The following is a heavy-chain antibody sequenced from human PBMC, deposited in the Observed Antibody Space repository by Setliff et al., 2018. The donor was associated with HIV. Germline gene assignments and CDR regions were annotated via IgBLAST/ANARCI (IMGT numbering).Heavy chain of an antibody. J-gene: IGHJ5*02. V-gene: IGHV4-38-2*01. Sequence: SETLSLTCAVSGYSISSGYYWGWIRQPPGKGLEWIGSIYHSESTYYNPSLKSRVTISVDTSKNQFSLKLSSVTAADTAVYYCARNTYSSGYGPLHHWGQGTLVTVSS. CDR2: IYHSEST. CDR1: GYSISSGYY. CDR3: ARNTYSSGYGPLHH. D-gene: IGHD6-19*01.